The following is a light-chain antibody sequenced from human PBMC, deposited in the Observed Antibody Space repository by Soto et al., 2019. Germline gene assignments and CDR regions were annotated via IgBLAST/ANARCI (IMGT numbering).Light chain of an antibody. Sequence: QSALTQPASVSGSPGQSITISCTGTSSDVGGYNYVSWYQQHPGKAPKLMIYDVSNRPSGVSNRFSGSKSGNTASLTISGLQAEDEAYYYCSSYTSSSTLDNYVFGTGTKLTVL. V-gene: IGLV2-14*01. J-gene: IGLJ1*01. CDR3: SSYTSSSTLDNYV. CDR1: SSDVGGYNY. CDR2: DVS.